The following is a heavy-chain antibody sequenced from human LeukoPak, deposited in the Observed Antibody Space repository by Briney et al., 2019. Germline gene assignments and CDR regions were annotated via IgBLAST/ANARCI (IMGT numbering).Heavy chain of an antibody. J-gene: IGHJ3*02. CDR2: IYSGGST. D-gene: IGHD2-2*01. CDR3: YQLGTFGI. V-gene: IGHV3-66*02. CDR1: GFTVSNNY. Sequence: GGSLRLSCAASGFTVSNNYMSWVRQAPGKRLEWVSVIYSGGSTYYADSVKGRFTISRENSKNTVYLQMNSLRPEDTAVYYCYQLGTFGIWGQGTMVTVSS.